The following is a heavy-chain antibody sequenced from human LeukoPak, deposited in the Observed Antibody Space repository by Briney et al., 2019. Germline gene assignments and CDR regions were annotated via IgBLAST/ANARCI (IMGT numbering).Heavy chain of an antibody. CDR1: GFTFRSYN. V-gene: IGHV3-21*01. CDR2: ISSSSSYI. CDR3: ARGASRADY. J-gene: IGHJ4*02. Sequence: GGSLRLSCAASGFTFRSYNMNWVRQAPGKRPEWASSISSSSSYIYYADSVKGRFTISRDNAKNSLYLQMNSLRAEDTALYYCARGASRADYWGQGTLVTVSS.